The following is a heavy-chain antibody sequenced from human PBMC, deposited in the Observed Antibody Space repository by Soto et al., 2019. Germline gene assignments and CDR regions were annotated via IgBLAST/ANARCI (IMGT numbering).Heavy chain of an antibody. D-gene: IGHD6-6*01. Sequence: EVHLLESGGDLVQPGGSLRLSCAASGFTFRSYAMSWFRQAPGKGLEWVACISGGGGSSFYADSVKGRFTISRDNSKNTLSLQMDSLRADDTAVYYCAKNSSSSYFDHWGQGSLVTVST. CDR1: GFTFRSYA. CDR2: ISGGGGSS. J-gene: IGHJ4*02. CDR3: AKNSSSSYFDH. V-gene: IGHV3-23*01.